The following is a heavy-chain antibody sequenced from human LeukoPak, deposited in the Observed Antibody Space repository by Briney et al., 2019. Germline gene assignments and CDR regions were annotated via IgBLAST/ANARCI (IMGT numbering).Heavy chain of an antibody. D-gene: IGHD3-22*01. CDR2: IYYSGST. CDR1: GGSISSSSYY. V-gene: IGHV4-39*01. Sequence: MTSETLSLTCTVSGGSISSSSYYWGWIRQPPGKGLEWIGSIYYSGSTYYNPSLKSRVTISVDTSRNQFSLKLSSVTAADTAVYYCARAGDTSGYADYWGQGTLVTVSS. J-gene: IGHJ4*02. CDR3: ARAGDTSGYADY.